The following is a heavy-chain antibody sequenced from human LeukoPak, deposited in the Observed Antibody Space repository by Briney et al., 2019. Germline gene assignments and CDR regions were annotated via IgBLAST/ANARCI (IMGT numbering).Heavy chain of an antibody. J-gene: IGHJ4*02. V-gene: IGHV6-1*01. CDR2: TYYRSKWYN. D-gene: IGHD3-10*01. CDR1: GDGVSSNSAA. CDR3: ARTVRGVISPAFDY. Sequence: SQTLSLTCAISGDGVSSNSAAWNWIRQSPSRGLEWLGRTYYRSKWYNDYVVSVKSRITINPDTSKNQFSLQLNSVTPEDTAVYYCARTVRGVISPAFDYWGQGTLVTVSS.